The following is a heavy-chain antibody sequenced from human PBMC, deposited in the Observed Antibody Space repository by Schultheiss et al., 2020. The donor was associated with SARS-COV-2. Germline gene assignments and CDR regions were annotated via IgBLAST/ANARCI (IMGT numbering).Heavy chain of an antibody. CDR1: GGSFSGYY. Sequence: SQTLSLTCAVYGGSFSGYYWSWIRQPPGKGLEWIGEINHSGSTNYNPSLKSRVTISVDTSKNQFSLKLSSVTAADTAVYYCARVIAVAGLDYWGQGTLVTVSS. J-gene: IGHJ4*02. CDR3: ARVIAVAGLDY. CDR2: INHSGST. D-gene: IGHD6-19*01. V-gene: IGHV4-34*01.